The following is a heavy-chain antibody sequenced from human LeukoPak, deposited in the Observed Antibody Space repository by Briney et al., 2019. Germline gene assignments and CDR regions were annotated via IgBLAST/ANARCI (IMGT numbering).Heavy chain of an antibody. J-gene: IGHJ4*02. V-gene: IGHV4-59*08. CDR2: IYYTGST. CDR1: GASMSDYY. Sequence: QPSETLCLTCTVSGASMSDYYWSWIRQPPGKGLEGIGDIYYTGSTNYNPSLKSRVTMSVDTSKNQISLKLSSVTAADSAVYYCVRRVRYFGQNDYWSQGTLVTVSS. D-gene: IGHD3-9*01. CDR3: VRRVRYFGQNDY.